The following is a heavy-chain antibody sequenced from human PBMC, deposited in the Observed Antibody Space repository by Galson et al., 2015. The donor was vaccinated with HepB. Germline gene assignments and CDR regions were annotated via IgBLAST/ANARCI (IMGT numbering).Heavy chain of an antibody. J-gene: IGHJ2*01. CDR1: GLTFSSND. CDR3: AKDRPYWYFDL. V-gene: IGHV3-23*01. Sequence: SCAASGLTFSSNDITWVRQAPGKGLEWVSSSSASGGSTYADSVKGRFTISRDNSKNTLYLQMNSLRAEDTAIYYCAKDRPYWYFDLWGRGTLVTVSS. CDR2: SSASGGST.